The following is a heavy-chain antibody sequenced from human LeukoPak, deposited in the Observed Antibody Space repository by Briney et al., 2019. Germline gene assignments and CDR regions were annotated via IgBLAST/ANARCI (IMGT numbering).Heavy chain of an antibody. Sequence: SETLSLTCIVSRYSLNHVPYSWCWLPQPPGRGLEWIGYTLHSGSTYHNPSLKSPVTISVATSKKHFSLALKSVTAGAPAVFFCDGEGRGPHDHLDCWGQGTLAIVSS. CDR1: RYSLNHVPYS. V-gene: IGHV4-30-4*08. J-gene: IGHJ4*02. CDR2: TLHSGST. CDR3: DGEGRGPHDHLDC. D-gene: IGHD2-21*01.